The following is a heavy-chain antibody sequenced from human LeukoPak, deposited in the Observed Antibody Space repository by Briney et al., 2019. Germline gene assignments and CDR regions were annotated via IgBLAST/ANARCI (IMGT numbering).Heavy chain of an antibody. D-gene: IGHD3-22*01. CDR2: IYYSGST. CDR1: GGSISSSSYY. CDR3: AEYYYDSSGYYPRY. V-gene: IGHV4-39*01. J-gene: IGHJ4*02. Sequence: PSETLSLTCTVSGGSISSSSYYWGGIHQPPGKGLEWIGRIYYSGSTYYNPSLKSRVTISVDTSKNQFSLKLSSVTAADTAVYYCAEYYYDSSGYYPRYWGQGTLVTVSS.